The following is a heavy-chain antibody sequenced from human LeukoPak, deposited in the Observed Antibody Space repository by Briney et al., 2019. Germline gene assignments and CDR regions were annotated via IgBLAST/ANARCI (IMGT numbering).Heavy chain of an antibody. CDR2: ISSSSSYI. J-gene: IGHJ4*02. V-gene: IGHV3-21*01. D-gene: IGHD6-19*01. CDR1: GFTFSSYS. Sequence: GGSLRLSCAASGFTFSSYSMNWVRQAPGKGLEWVSSISSSSSYIYYGDSVKGRFTISRDNAKNSLNLQMNSLRAEDTAVYYCARDLVRLGYSSSFDYWGQGTLVTASS. CDR3: ARDLVRLGYSSSFDY.